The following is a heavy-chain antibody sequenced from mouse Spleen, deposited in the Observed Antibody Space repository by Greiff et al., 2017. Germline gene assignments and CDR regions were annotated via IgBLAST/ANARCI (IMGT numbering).Heavy chain of an antibody. J-gene: IGHJ2*01. CDR2: INYDGSST. CDR1: GFTFSDYY. Sequence: EVKLVESEGGLVQPGSSMKLSCTASGFTFSDYYMAWVRQVPEKGLEWVANINYDGSSTYYLDSLKSRFIISRDNAKNILYLQMSSLKSEDTATYYCARDRGLGYFDYWGQGTTLTVSS. V-gene: IGHV5-16*01. CDR3: ARDRGLGYFDY. D-gene: IGHD3-3*01.